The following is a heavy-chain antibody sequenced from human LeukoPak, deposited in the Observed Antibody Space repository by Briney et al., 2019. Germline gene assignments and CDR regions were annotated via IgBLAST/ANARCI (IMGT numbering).Heavy chain of an antibody. J-gene: IGHJ4*02. Sequence: SGPTLVKPTQTLTLTCTFSGFSLSTDGVAVGWIRQPPGKALEWHALIYWDDSKRYSPSLKTRLTTKDTSKNDVVLTMTNMDPVDTATYYCAHLPENWGPGSYYFDYWGQGTLVTVSS. CDR2: IYWDDSK. CDR3: AHLPENWGPGSYYFDY. V-gene: IGHV2-5*02. D-gene: IGHD7-27*01. CDR1: GFSLSTDGVA.